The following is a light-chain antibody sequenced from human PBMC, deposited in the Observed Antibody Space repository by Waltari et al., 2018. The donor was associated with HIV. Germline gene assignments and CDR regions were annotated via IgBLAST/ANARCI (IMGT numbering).Light chain of an antibody. CDR1: QTVGAW. CDR3: HQYSNYLGS. V-gene: IGKV1-5*03. Sequence: DIHMTQSPPTLTASIGDRVNITCRASQTVGAWLAWYQQKPGEAPTPLIYRATTVENGVPSRFSDSASGTDFTLAIDSLHPDDFATYYCHQYSNYLGSFGQGTRVQLK. CDR2: RAT. J-gene: IGKJ1*01.